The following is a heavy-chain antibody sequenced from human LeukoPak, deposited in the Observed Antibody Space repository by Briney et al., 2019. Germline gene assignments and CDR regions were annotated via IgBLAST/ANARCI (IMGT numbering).Heavy chain of an antibody. D-gene: IGHD6-13*01. CDR1: GFTFSSYA. J-gene: IGHJ4*02. CDR3: ATSAAGPDY. V-gene: IGHV3-30-3*01. CDR2: ISYDGSNK. Sequence: GRSLRLSCAASGFTFSSYAMHWVRQAPGKGLEWVAVISYDGSNKYYADSVKGRFTISRDNDKNSLYLQMHSLRAEDTAVYYCATSAAGPDYWGQGTLVTVSS.